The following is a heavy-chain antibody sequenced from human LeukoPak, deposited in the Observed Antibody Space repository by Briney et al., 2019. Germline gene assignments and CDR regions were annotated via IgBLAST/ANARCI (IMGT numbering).Heavy chain of an antibody. J-gene: IGHJ6*03. V-gene: IGHV3-15*01. CDR1: GFTFSNAW. Sequence: GGSLRLSCAASGFTFSNAWMSWVRQAPGKGLEWVGRIKSKTDSGTTDYAAPVKGRFTISRDDSKNTLYLQMNSLKTEDTAVYYCTTDPQYYDFWSGYYNVYYYYYMDVWGKGTTVTVSS. CDR3: TTDPQYYDFWSGYYNVYYYYYMDV. CDR2: IKSKTDSGTT. D-gene: IGHD3-3*01.